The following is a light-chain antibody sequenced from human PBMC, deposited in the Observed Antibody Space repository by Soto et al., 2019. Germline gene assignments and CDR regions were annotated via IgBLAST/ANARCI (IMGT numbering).Light chain of an antibody. CDR3: QQYNVWPPWT. CDR1: QNVRRN. Sequence: EIVMTQSPATLSVSPGERVTLSCRASQNVRRNLAWYQQKPGQAPSLLIFGAITRATGIPARFSGSGSGTEFTLTIIGLQSEDSAIYYCQQYNVWPPWTFGKGTKVEIK. V-gene: IGKV3-15*01. CDR2: GAI. J-gene: IGKJ1*01.